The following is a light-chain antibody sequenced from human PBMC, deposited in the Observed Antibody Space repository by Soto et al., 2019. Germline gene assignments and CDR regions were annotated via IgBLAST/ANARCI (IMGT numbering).Light chain of an antibody. Sequence: DIVMTQSPDSLAVSLGERATINCKSSQSVLYSSNNKNYLAWYQQKPGQPPKLLIYWASTRESGVPDRFSGSGSGTAFTLPISSLQAEDVEIYYCQQYYSTPPTFGPGTKVDIK. V-gene: IGKV4-1*01. CDR3: QQYYSTPPT. CDR1: QSVLYSSNNKNY. CDR2: WAS. J-gene: IGKJ3*01.